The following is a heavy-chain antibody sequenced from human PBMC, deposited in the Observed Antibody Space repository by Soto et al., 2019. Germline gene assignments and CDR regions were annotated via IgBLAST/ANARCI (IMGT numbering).Heavy chain of an antibody. D-gene: IGHD3-10*01. V-gene: IGHV1-18*01. J-gene: IGHJ6*02. CDR3: ARASHYYGSGSSPPYYYYGMDV. CDR2: ITAYNGNT. CDR1: VYTFTRYG. Sequence: ASVNVFSSASVYTFTRYGKSWVRPAPGQGHEWMGWITAYNGNTNYAQKLQGRVTMTTDTSTSTAYMELRSLRSDDTAVYYCARASHYYGSGSSPPYYYYGMDVWGQGTTVTVSS.